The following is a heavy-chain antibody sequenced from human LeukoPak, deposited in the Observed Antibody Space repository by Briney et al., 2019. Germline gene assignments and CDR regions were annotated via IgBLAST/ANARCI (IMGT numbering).Heavy chain of an antibody. CDR2: IYYSGST. Sequence: KPSETLSLTCTVSGGSISSYYWSWIRQPPGKGLEWIGYIYYSGSTNYNPSLKSRVTISVDTSKNQFSLKLSSVTAADTAVYYCARLYTRGYSNWFDPWGQGTLVTVSS. CDR1: GGSISSYY. V-gene: IGHV4-59*08. CDR3: ARLYTRGYSNWFDP. D-gene: IGHD5-18*01. J-gene: IGHJ5*02.